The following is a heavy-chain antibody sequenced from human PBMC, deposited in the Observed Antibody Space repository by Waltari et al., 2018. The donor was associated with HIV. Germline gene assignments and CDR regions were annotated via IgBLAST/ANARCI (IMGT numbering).Heavy chain of an antibody. CDR3: ARGFVVAGNFPFDY. J-gene: IGHJ4*02. CDR2: SIPIFGTA. CDR1: GGPFSSYA. D-gene: IGHD2-21*01. Sequence: QVQLVQSGAEVKKPGSSVKFSCKASGGPFSSYAIRWVRQAPGQGLEWMGGSIPIFGTANYAQKFQGRVTITADESTSTAYMELSSLRSEDTAVYYCARGFVVAGNFPFDYWGQGTLVTVSS. V-gene: IGHV1-69*01.